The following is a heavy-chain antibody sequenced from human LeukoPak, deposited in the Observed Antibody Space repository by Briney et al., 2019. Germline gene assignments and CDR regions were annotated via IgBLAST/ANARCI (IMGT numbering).Heavy chain of an antibody. J-gene: IGHJ4*02. CDR3: AKRPSDYGDYVTCFDY. CDR2: ISDDGRNN. CDR1: GFSFVSYG. D-gene: IGHD4-17*01. Sequence: PAGGSLRLSCAASGFSFVSYGMHWVRQPPGKGLEWVGVISDDGRNNKYADSGKGRFTISRDNSKDTLYLQMNSLRDEDTAVYYCAKRPSDYGDYVTCFDYWGQGTLVTVSS. V-gene: IGHV3-30*18.